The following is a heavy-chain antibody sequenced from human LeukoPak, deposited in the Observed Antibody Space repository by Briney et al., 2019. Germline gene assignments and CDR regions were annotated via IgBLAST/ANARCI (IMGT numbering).Heavy chain of an antibody. CDR1: GFTLSSNY. D-gene: IGHD4-17*01. CDR2: IYSGGST. J-gene: IGHJ4*02. V-gene: IGHV3-66*02. CDR3: AREFYTVTTSGGY. Sequence: HAGGSLRLSCAASGFTLSSNYLRWVRQATGKGLEWVSAIYSGGSTYYADSVKGRFTTSRDNSKNTLYLQMNSLRAEDTAVYYCAREFYTVTTSGGYWGQGTLVTVSS.